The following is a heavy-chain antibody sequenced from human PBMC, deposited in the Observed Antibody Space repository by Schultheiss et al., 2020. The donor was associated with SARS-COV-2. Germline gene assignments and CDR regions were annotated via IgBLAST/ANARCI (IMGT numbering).Heavy chain of an antibody. V-gene: IGHV3-48*03. CDR2: ISSSGSTI. J-gene: IGHJ4*02. CDR1: RFTFSSYE. CDR3: AREFSGSNYYDFDY. Sequence: GGSLRLSCAASRFTFSSYEMNWVRQAPGKGLEWVSYISSSGSTIYYADSVKGRFTISRDNAKNSLYLQMNSLRAEDTAVYYCAREFSGSNYYDFDYWGQGTLVTVSS. D-gene: IGHD1-26*01.